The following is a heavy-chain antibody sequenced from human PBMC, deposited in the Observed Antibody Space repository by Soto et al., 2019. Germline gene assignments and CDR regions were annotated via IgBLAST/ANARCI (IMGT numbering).Heavy chain of an antibody. Sequence: GGSLRLSCAASGFTFSSYSMNWVRQAPGKGLEWVSSISSSSSYIYYADSVKGRFTISRDNAKNSLYLQMNSLRAEDTAVYYCARPGYSSGWYYYYYGMDVWGQGTTVTVSS. CDR1: GFTFSSYS. J-gene: IGHJ6*02. CDR2: ISSSSSYI. V-gene: IGHV3-21*01. CDR3: ARPGYSSGWYYYYYGMDV. D-gene: IGHD6-19*01.